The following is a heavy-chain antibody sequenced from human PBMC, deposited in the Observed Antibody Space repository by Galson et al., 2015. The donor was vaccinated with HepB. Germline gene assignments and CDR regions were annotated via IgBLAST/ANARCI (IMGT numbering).Heavy chain of an antibody. V-gene: IGHV3-30*04. D-gene: IGHD6-13*01. CDR2: ISYDGSKK. CDR3: ARDSGRAHSSSWYGWFDP. J-gene: IGHJ5*02. CDR1: GFTFSSYA. Sequence: SLRLSCAASGFTFSSYAMHWVRQAPGKGLEWVAVISYDGSKKYYADSVKGRFTISRDNSKNTLYLQMNSLRAEDTAVYYCARDSGRAHSSSWYGWFDPWGQGTLVTVSS.